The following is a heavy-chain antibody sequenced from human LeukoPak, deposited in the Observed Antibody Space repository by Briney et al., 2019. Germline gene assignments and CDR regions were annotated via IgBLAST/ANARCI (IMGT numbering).Heavy chain of an antibody. CDR1: GFTFSSYS. V-gene: IGHV3-21*01. CDR3: ARGVDGDPLDY. CDR2: ISSSSSYI. D-gene: IGHD4-17*01. J-gene: IGHJ4*02. Sequence: GGSLRLSCATSGFTFSSYSMNWVRQAPGKGLEWVSSISSSSSYIYYADSVKGRFTISRDNAKNSLYLQMNSLRAEDTAVYYCARGVDGDPLDYWGQGTLVTVSS.